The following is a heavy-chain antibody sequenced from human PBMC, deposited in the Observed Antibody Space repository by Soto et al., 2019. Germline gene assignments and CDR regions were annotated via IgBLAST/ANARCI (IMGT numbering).Heavy chain of an antibody. CDR1: GFTFRSYG. Sequence: GGSLRLSCAASGFTFRSYGMHWVRQAPGKGLEWVAVIWYDGSNKYYADSVKGRFTISRDNSKNTLYLQMNSLRAEDTAVYYCARDIVVVPAAIEGGPFDYWGQGTLVTVSS. CDR2: IWYDGSNK. J-gene: IGHJ4*02. V-gene: IGHV3-33*01. D-gene: IGHD2-2*01. CDR3: ARDIVVVPAAIEGGPFDY.